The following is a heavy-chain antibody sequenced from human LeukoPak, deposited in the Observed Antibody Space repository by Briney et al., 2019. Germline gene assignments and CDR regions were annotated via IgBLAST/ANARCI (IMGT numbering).Heavy chain of an antibody. CDR1: GFTFSSYA. Sequence: GGSLRLSCAASGFTFSSYAMSWVRQAPGKGLEWVSAISGSGGSTYYAGSVKGRFTISRGNSKNTLFLLMNSLRAEDTAVYYCARNYYGAGTMGGYWGQGTLATVSS. D-gene: IGHD3-10*01. J-gene: IGHJ4*02. CDR2: ISGSGGST. CDR3: ARNYYGAGTMGGY. V-gene: IGHV3-23*01.